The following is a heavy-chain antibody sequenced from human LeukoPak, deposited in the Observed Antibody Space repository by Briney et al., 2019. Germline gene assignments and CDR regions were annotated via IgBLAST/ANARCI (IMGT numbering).Heavy chain of an antibody. V-gene: IGHV3-30*03. D-gene: IGHD6-13*01. CDR2: ISYDGSNK. CDR1: GLTFSTYG. Sequence: PGGSLRLSCAASGLTFSTYGMHWVRQAPGKGLEWVAVISYDGSNKYYADSLKGRFTISRDNSKNTLYLQMNSLRAEDTAVYYCARVMWWSSSWYSAFDIWGQGTMVTVSS. CDR3: ARVMWWSSSWYSAFDI. J-gene: IGHJ3*02.